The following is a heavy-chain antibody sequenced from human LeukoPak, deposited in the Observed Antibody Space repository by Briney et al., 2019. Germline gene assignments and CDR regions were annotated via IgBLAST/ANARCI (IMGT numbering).Heavy chain of an antibody. V-gene: IGHV4-59*01. CDR3: ARERRYSGSYPRFDY. CDR2: IYYSGST. D-gene: IGHD1-26*01. J-gene: IGHJ4*02. Sequence: PSETLSLTCTVSGGSISSYYWSWIRQPPGKGLEWIGYIYYSGSTNYNPSLKSRVTISVDTSKNQFSLKLSSVTAADTAVYYCARERRYSGSYPRFDYWGQGTLVTVSS. CDR1: GGSISSYY.